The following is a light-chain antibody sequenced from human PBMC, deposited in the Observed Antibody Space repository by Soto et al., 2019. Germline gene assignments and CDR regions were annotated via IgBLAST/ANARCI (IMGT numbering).Light chain of an antibody. CDR3: QTWGTGTVV. CDR2: LNSDGSH. Sequence: QPVLTQSPSASASLGASVNLTRTLSSGHRSYAIAWHQQQQEKGPRYLMKLNSDGSHSKGDVIPDLFSGSSSGAERYLTISSLQSEDEADYYCQTWGTGTVVFGGGTKLTVL. V-gene: IGLV4-69*01. CDR1: SGHRSYA. J-gene: IGLJ2*01.